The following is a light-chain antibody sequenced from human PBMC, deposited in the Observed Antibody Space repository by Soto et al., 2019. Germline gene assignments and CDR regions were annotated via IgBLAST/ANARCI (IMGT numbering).Light chain of an antibody. CDR1: QSVSSY. Sequence: IVLTQSPSTLSLSPGERATLFCRASQSVSSYFAWYQQKPGQAPNLLIYDASNRATGIPARFSGSGSGTDFTLTISSLEPEDFAVYYCQQRSNWPLTCGQGTDWRL. CDR2: DAS. J-gene: IGKJ5*01. V-gene: IGKV3-11*01. CDR3: QQRSNWPLT.